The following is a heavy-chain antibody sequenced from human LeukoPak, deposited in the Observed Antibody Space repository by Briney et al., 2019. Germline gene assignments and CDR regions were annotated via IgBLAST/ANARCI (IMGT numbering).Heavy chain of an antibody. Sequence: ASVKVSCKASGYTFSNYGITWVRQAPGQGLEWMGWIGAFSGNTNYAQNLQGRVTVTTDTATNTAYMELTSLRSDDTAVYYCARLRDCTKGVCHSDRWLFEYWGQGTRVTVSS. J-gene: IGHJ4*02. CDR2: IGAFSGNT. CDR1: GYTFSNYG. V-gene: IGHV1-18*01. D-gene: IGHD2-8*01. CDR3: ARLRDCTKGVCHSDRWLFEY.